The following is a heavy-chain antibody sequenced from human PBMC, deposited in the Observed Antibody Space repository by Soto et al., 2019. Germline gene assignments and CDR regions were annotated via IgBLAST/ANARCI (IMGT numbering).Heavy chain of an antibody. CDR2: INSDGSRT. CDR1: GFTFSNAW. V-gene: IGHV3-74*01. Sequence: GGSLRLSCAASGFTFSNAWMSWVRQAPGKGLVWVSRINSDGSRTNYADSVKGRFTVSRDNAKNTQYLQMNSLRAEDTAVYYCARVLTGSWNWFDPWDQGTLVTVSS. J-gene: IGHJ5*02. D-gene: IGHD6-13*01. CDR3: ARVLTGSWNWFDP.